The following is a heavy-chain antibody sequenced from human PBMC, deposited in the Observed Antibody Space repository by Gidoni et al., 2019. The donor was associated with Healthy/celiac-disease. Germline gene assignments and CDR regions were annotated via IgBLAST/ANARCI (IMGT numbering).Heavy chain of an antibody. CDR2: IWYDGSNK. Sequence: QVQLVESGGGVVQPGRSLRLSCAASGFTFSSYGMHWVRQAPGKGLEWVAVIWYDGSNKYYADSVKGRFTISRDNSKNTLYLQMNSLRAEDTAVYYCARDSWDDLDWLLLGYWGQGTLVTVSS. CDR3: ARDSWDDLDWLLLGY. D-gene: IGHD3-9*01. V-gene: IGHV3-33*01. CDR1: GFTFSSYG. J-gene: IGHJ4*02.